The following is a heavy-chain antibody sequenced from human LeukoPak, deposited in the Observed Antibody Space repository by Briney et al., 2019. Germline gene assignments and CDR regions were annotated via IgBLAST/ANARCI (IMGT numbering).Heavy chain of an antibody. CDR3: AKDHSIAAAGYYFDY. CDR1: GFTFSNSG. Sequence: PGRSLRLSCAASGFTFSNSGMHWVRQAPGKGLEWVAVISYDGRNKYYTDSVKGRFTISRDNSKYTVYLQMNSLRAEDTAVYYCAKDHSIAAAGYYFDYWGQGTLVTVSS. CDR2: ISYDGRNK. D-gene: IGHD6-25*01. V-gene: IGHV3-30*18. J-gene: IGHJ4*02.